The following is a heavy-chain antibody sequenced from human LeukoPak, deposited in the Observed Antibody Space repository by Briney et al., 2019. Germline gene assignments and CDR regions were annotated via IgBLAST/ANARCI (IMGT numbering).Heavy chain of an antibody. CDR2: ISAYNGNT. J-gene: IGHJ4*02. CDR1: GYTFTSYG. CDR3: ARDMDLPVPLDY. Sequence: ASVKVSCKASGYTFTSYGISWVRQAPGQGLEWMGWISAYNGNTNYAQKLQGRVTMTTDTSTSTAYMELRSLRSDDTAMYYCARDMDLPVPLDYWGQGTLVTVSS. V-gene: IGHV1-18*01. D-gene: IGHD1-14*01.